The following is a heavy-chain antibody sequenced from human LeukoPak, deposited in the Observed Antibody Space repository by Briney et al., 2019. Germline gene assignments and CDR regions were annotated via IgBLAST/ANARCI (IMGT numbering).Heavy chain of an antibody. V-gene: IGHV3-21*01. Sequence: PGGSLRLSCAASGFAFNTYRMDWVRQAPGKGLEWASSISSSSTDIYYADSFRGRFTISRDNARNTLYLQMNSLRAEDTAVYYCARAPEVHYYYMDVWGTGTTVTVSS. CDR1: GFAFNTYR. J-gene: IGHJ6*03. CDR3: ARAPEVHYYYMDV. CDR2: ISSSSTDI.